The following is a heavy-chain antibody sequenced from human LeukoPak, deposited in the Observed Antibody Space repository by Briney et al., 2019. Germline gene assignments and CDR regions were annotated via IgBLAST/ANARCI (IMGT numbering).Heavy chain of an antibody. D-gene: IGHD2-2*01. CDR2: IIPIFGIA. J-gene: IGHJ5*02. Sequence: SVKVSCKASGGTFSSYAISWVRQAPGQGLEWMGRIIPIFGIANYAQKFQGGVTITADKSTSTAYMELSSLRSEDAAVYYCARGPFVVVPAAMRWFDPWGQGTLVTVSS. V-gene: IGHV1-69*04. CDR1: GGTFSSYA. CDR3: ARGPFVVVPAAMRWFDP.